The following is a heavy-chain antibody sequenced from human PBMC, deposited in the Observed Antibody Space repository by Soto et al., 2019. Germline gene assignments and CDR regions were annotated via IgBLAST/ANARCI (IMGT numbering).Heavy chain of an antibody. Sequence: LSLTCTVSGGSIRSGGYYWSWVRQNPRRGLEWIGNIYYSGNTYYNPSLKSRLTISVDTSKNQFSLNLRSVTAADTAVYYCARDRLMATAGTARHSFGLDVWGQGTTVTVSS. D-gene: IGHD5-18*01. CDR2: IYYSGNT. CDR3: ARDRLMATAGTARHSFGLDV. CDR1: GGSIRSGGYY. V-gene: IGHV4-31*03. J-gene: IGHJ6*02.